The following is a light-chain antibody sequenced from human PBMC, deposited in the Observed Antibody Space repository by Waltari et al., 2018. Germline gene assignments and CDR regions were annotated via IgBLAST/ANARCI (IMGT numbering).Light chain of an antibody. V-gene: IGLV3-19*01. J-gene: IGLJ2*01. CDR3: NSRDSSGNVV. CDR1: SLIRSS. CDR2: GKN. Sequence: SELTPYPAVPVALCQTVRITCQGDSLIRSSASWYHQKPGQAPVHVIYGKNNRPAGIPDRFSGSSAGNTASLTITGAQAEDEADYYCNSRDSSGNVVFGGGTKLTVL.